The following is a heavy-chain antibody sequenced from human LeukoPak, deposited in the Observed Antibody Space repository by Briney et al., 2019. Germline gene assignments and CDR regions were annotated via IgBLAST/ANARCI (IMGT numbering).Heavy chain of an antibody. V-gene: IGHV3-48*01. J-gene: IGHJ4*02. Sequence: GGSLRLSCAASGFTFSSCSMNWVRQAPGKGLEWVSYISSSSSTIYYADSVKGRFTISRDNAKNSLSLQTNSLRAEDTAVYYCAREVAGFDYWGQGTLVTVS. CDR3: AREVAGFDY. D-gene: IGHD6-19*01. CDR1: GFTFSSCS. CDR2: ISSSSSTI.